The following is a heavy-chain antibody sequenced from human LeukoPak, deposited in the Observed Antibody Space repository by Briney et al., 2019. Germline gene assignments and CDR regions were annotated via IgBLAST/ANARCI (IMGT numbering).Heavy chain of an antibody. CDR2: IKQDGSEK. CDR1: GFTFSSYW. V-gene: IGHV3-7*01. CDR3: ARALRGSSYGYYFDY. D-gene: IGHD5-18*01. Sequence: PGGSLRLSCAASGFTFSSYWMSWVRQAQGKGLEWVANIKQDGSEKYYVDSVKGRFTISRDNAKNSLYLQMNSLRAEDTAVYYCARALRGSSYGYYFDYSGQGTLVTVSS. J-gene: IGHJ4*02.